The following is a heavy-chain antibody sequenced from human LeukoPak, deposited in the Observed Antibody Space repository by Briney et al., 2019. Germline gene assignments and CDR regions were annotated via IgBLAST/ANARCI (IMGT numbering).Heavy chain of an antibody. Sequence: PGGSLRLSCAASGFSFSSYGMHWVRQAPGKGLEWVTFIRYDGSDEYYADSVKGRFTISRDNSQNTLYLQMNSLRAEDTAVYYCAKGGGSTVTTSHWGQGTLVTVSP. D-gene: IGHD4-17*01. J-gene: IGHJ4*02. CDR2: IRYDGSDE. CDR3: AKGGGSTVTTSH. CDR1: GFSFSSYG. V-gene: IGHV3-30*02.